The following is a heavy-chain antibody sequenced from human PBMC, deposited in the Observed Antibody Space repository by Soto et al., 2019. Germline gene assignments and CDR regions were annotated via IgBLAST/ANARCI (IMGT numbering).Heavy chain of an antibody. V-gene: IGHV4-30-2*01. J-gene: IGHJ5*02. D-gene: IGHD3-10*01. CDR3: ARTYYYGSGRFDP. Sequence: SETLSLTCAVSGGSISSGCYSWSWIRQPPGKGLEWIGYIYHSGSTYYNPSLKSRVTISVDRSKNQFSLKLSSVTAADTAVYYCARTYYYGSGRFDPWGQGTLVTVS. CDR1: GGSISSGCYS. CDR2: IYHSGST.